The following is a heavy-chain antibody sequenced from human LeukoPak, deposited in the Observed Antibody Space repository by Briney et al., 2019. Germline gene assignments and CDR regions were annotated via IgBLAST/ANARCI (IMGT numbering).Heavy chain of an antibody. Sequence: GGSLRLSCAASGFTFNHFWMHWVRQVPGKGLVWVSGINNDGTATYYADSVKGRFTISRDKSKNTLYLLMISLRAEDTAVYYCAIRKQQVVPPRAYPYYYGMDVWGQGTTVTVSS. CDR2: INNDGTAT. CDR3: AIRKQQVVPPRAYPYYYGMDV. CDR1: GFTFNHFW. J-gene: IGHJ6*02. V-gene: IGHV3-74*01. D-gene: IGHD6-13*01.